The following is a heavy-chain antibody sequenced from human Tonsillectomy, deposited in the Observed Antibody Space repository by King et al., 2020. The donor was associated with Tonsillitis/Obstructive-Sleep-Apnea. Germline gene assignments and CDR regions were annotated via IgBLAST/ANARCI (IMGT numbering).Heavy chain of an antibody. CDR1: GFTFRSYW. V-gene: IGHV3-74*03. Sequence: VQLVESGGGLVQPGGSLRLSCAASGFTFRSYWMHWVRQAPGKGLVWVSHINSDGSSTTYADSVKGRFTISRDNAKNTLYLQMNSLRAEDTAVYYCARVFYSNFHMDVWGKGTTVTVSS. D-gene: IGHD4-11*01. J-gene: IGHJ6*03. CDR2: INSDGSST. CDR3: ARVFYSNFHMDV.